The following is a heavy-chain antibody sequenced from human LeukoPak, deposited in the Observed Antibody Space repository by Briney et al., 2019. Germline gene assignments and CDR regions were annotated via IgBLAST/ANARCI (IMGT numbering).Heavy chain of an antibody. CDR3: ARTPTSTYQVIHEIDY. CDR2: MTPTGRYI. J-gene: IGHJ4*02. V-gene: IGHV3-21*01. D-gene: IGHD2-21*01. Sequence: GGSLRLSCAASGFTFSVFSMNWVRQAPGKGLEWVSSMTPTGRYIYYADSVKGRFTISRDNAKNSLFLQMNSLRAEDTAVYYCARTPTSTYQVIHEIDYWGQGTLVTVSS. CDR1: GFTFSVFS.